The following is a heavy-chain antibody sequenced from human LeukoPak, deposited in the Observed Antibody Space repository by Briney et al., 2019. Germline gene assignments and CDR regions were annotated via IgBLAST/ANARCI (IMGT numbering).Heavy chain of an antibody. Sequence: GESLKISCKDSGYTFTSHWIGWVRQMPGKGLDWMGIIYPGDSDTRYSPSFQGQVTISADKSISTAYLQWSSLKASDTAIYYCARLGYCSSASCYYGMDVWGQGTTVIVSS. D-gene: IGHD2-2*01. CDR2: IYPGDSDT. V-gene: IGHV5-51*01. CDR1: GYTFTSHW. J-gene: IGHJ6*02. CDR3: ARLGYCSSASCYYGMDV.